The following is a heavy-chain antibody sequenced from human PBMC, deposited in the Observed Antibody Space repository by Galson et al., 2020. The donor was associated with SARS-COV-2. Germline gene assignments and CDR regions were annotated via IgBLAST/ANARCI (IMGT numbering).Heavy chain of an antibody. Sequence: KIGESLKISCAASGFTFSSYSMNWVRQAPGKGLARVLSISSSSSYIYYADSVKGRFTISRDNAKNSLYLQMNSLRAEDTAVYYCATNGGDIVATMVYYGMDVWGQGTTVTVSS. CDR2: ISSSSSYI. CDR3: ATNGGDIVATMVYYGMDV. V-gene: IGHV3-21*01. D-gene: IGHD5-12*01. J-gene: IGHJ6*02. CDR1: GFTFSSYS.